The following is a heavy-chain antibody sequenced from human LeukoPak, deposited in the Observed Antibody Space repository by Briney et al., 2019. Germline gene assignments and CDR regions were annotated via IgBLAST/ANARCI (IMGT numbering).Heavy chain of an antibody. D-gene: IGHD1-26*01. Sequence: SETLSLTCTVSGGSISIYYWSWIRQPPGKGLEWIGYIYNSGSTNYNPSLKSRVTISVDTPKNQFSLKLTSVTAADTAVYYCVRDRELTYWGLGSLVTVSS. CDR1: GGSISIYY. V-gene: IGHV4-59*01. CDR2: IYNSGST. CDR3: VRDRELTY. J-gene: IGHJ4*02.